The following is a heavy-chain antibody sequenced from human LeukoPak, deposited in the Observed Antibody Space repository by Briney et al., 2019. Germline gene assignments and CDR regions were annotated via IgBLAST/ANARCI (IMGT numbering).Heavy chain of an antibody. J-gene: IGHJ4*02. Sequence: GGSLRLSCAASGFTFSSYAMSGVRQAPGKGLEWVSAISGSGGSTYYADSVKGRFTISRDNSKNTLYLQMNSLRAEDTAVYYCAKDQGRPTKTVTTTHNFDYWGQGTLVTVSS. D-gene: IGHD4-17*01. CDR1: GFTFSSYA. CDR3: AKDQGRPTKTVTTTHNFDY. V-gene: IGHV3-23*01. CDR2: ISGSGGST.